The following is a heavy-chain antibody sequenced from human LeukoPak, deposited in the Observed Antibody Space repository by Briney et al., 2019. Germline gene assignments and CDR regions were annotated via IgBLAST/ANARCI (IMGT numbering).Heavy chain of an antibody. Sequence: ASVKVSCKASGYTFTGYYMHWVRQAPGQGLEWMGWINPNSGGTNYAQKFQGRVTMTRDTSISTAYMELSRLRSDDTAVYYCARRPTGDSQLGYYYYGMDVWGQGTTVTVSS. CDR2: INPNSGGT. CDR1: GYTFTGYY. V-gene: IGHV1-2*02. J-gene: IGHJ6*02. D-gene: IGHD2-21*02. CDR3: ARRPTGDSQLGYYYYGMDV.